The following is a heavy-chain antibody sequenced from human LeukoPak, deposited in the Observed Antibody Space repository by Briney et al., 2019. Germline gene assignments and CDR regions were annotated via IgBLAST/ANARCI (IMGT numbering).Heavy chain of an antibody. CDR2: INPNSGGT. J-gene: IGHJ4*02. D-gene: IGHD2-2*01. Sequence: ASVKVSCKASGYTFTGYNMHWVRQAPGQGLEWMGWINPNSGGTNYAQKFQGRVTMTRDTSISTAYMDLSRLRSDDTAVYYCARDITALYCSSTSCYADMPPDYWGQGTLVTVSS. V-gene: IGHV1-2*02. CDR1: GYTFTGYN. CDR3: ARDITALYCSSTSCYADMPPDY.